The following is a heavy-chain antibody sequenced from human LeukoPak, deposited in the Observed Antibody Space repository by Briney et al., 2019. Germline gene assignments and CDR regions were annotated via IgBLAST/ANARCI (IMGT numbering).Heavy chain of an antibody. CDR3: ARGRRGQWLVLDY. Sequence: GGSLRLSCAASGFTFSSYWMSWGRQAPGKGLEWVANIKQDGSEKYYVDSVKGRFTISRDNAKNSLYLQMNSLRAEDTAVYYCARGRRGQWLVLDYWGQGTLVTVSS. J-gene: IGHJ4*02. CDR2: IKQDGSEK. CDR1: GFTFSSYW. V-gene: IGHV3-7*01. D-gene: IGHD6-19*01.